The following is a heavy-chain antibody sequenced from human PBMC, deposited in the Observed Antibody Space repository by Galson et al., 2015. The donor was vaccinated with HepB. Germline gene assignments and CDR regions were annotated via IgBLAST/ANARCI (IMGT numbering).Heavy chain of an antibody. CDR1: GYTFTSYG. J-gene: IGHJ5*02. CDR3: ARDRGYQLLWGKGFDP. V-gene: IGHV1-18*01. D-gene: IGHD2-2*01. CDR2: ISAYNGNT. Sequence: SVKVSCKASGYTFTSYGISWVRQAPGQGLEWMGWISAYNGNTNYAQKLQGRVTMTTDTSTSTAYMELRSLRSDDTAVYYCARDRGYQLLWGKGFDPWGQGTLVTVSS.